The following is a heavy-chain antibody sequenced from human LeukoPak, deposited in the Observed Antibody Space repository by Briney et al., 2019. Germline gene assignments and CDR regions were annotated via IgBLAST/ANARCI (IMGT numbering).Heavy chain of an antibody. CDR3: GASRQYVGAFDI. D-gene: IGHD3-16*01. J-gene: IGHJ3*02. Sequence: GGSLRLSCAASGFTFSSYELYWVRQAPGKGLEWISYISSSRTIIKYADSVRGRFTISRDDARESLYLQMSSLRADDTAIYYCGASRQYVGAFDIWGQGTLVTVSS. V-gene: IGHV3-48*03. CDR1: GFTFSSYE. CDR2: ISSSRTII.